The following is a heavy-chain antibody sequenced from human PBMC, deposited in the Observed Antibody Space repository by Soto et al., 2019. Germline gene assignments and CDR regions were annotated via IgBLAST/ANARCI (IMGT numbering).Heavy chain of an antibody. V-gene: IGHV1-46*03. J-gene: IGHJ6*02. D-gene: IGHD4-17*01. Sequence: ASVKVSCKASGYTFTSYYMHWVRQAPGQGLEWMGIINPSGGSTSYAQKFQGRVTMTRDTSTSTVYMELSSLRSEDTAVYYCAREGASYGDYVKYYYYGMDVWGQGTTVTVSS. CDR2: INPSGGST. CDR1: GYTFTSYY. CDR3: AREGASYGDYVKYYYYGMDV.